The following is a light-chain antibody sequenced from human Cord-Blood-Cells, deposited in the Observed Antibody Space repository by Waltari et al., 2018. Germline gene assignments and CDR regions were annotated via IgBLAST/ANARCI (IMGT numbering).Light chain of an antibody. CDR1: QSISSW. V-gene: IGKV1-5*01. Sequence: DIQMTQSPSTLSASVGNRVTITFRANQSISSWLAWYQQKPGKAPKLLIYDASSLESGVPSWFSGSVSGTEFTLTISILQPDDFATYYCQQYNSYWTFGQGPKVEIK. CDR3: QQYNSYWT. J-gene: IGKJ1*01. CDR2: DAS.